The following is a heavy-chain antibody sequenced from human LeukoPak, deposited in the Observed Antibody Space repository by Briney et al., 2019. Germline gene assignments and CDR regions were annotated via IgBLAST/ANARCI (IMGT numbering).Heavy chain of an antibody. CDR1: GFTFSSYE. Sequence: PGGSLRLSCAASGFTFSSYEMNWVRQAPGKGLEWVSYISSSGSTIYYADPVKGRFTISRDNAKNSLYLQMNSLRAEDTAVYYCARDSSSWYGYYYGMDVWGQGTTVTVSS. CDR3: ARDSSSWYGYYYGMDV. V-gene: IGHV3-48*03. D-gene: IGHD6-13*01. CDR2: ISSSGSTI. J-gene: IGHJ6*02.